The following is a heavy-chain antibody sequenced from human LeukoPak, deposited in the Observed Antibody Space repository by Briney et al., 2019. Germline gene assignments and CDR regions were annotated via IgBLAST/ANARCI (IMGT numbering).Heavy chain of an antibody. D-gene: IGHD2-8*01. V-gene: IGHV3-7*01. J-gene: IGHJ4*02. Sequence: AGGSLRLSCAASGFTLSSYWMSWVRQAPGKGLEWVANIKQDGSEKYYVDSVKGRFTISRDNAKNSLYLQMNSLRAEDTGVYYCAEIEWPRGYWGQGTLVTVSS. CDR3: AEIEWPRGY. CDR1: GFTLSSYW. CDR2: IKQDGSEK.